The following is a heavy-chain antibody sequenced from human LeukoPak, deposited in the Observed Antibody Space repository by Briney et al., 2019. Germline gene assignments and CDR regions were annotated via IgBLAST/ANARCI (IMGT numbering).Heavy chain of an antibody. V-gene: IGHV1-8*01. J-gene: IGHJ4*02. CDR3: ARGARITIFGVVVPNFDY. Sequence: ASVKVSCXASGYTFTSYDINWVRQATGQGLEWMGWMNPNSGNTGYAQKFQGRVTMTRNTSISTAYMELSSLRSEDTAVYYCARGARITIFGVVVPNFDYWGQGTLVTVSS. CDR2: MNPNSGNT. D-gene: IGHD3-3*01. CDR1: GYTFTSYD.